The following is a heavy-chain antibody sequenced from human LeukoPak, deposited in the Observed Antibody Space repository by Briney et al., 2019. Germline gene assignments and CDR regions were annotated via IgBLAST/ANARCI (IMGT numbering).Heavy chain of an antibody. CDR2: INHSGST. J-gene: IGHJ2*01. Sequence: SETLSLTCAVYGGSFSGYYWSWIRQPPGKGLEWIGEINHSGSTNYNPSLKSRVTISVDTSKNQFSLKLTSVTAADTAVYYCARRVGTRDWYFDLWGRGTLVTVSS. D-gene: IGHD1-14*01. V-gene: IGHV4-34*01. CDR1: GGSFSGYY. CDR3: ARRVGTRDWYFDL.